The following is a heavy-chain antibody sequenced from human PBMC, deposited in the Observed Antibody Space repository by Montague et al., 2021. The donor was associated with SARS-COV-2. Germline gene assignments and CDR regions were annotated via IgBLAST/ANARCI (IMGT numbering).Heavy chain of an antibody. D-gene: IGHD5-18*01. J-gene: IGHJ3*01. CDR1: GGSISDGGYS. CDR3: AREGRRFQLWLRGDDAYAL. CDR2: IYYSGST. Sequence: TLSLTCTVSGGSISDGGYSWTWICQLPGKRLEWIGCIYYSGSTIYNPSLKSRLTISVDTSKNQFSLKLSSVTAADTAVYYCAREGRRFQLWLRGDDAYALWGQGTMVTVSS. V-gene: IGHV4-31*03.